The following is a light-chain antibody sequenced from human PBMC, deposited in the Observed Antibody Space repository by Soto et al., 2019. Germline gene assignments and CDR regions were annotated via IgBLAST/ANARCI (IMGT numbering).Light chain of an antibody. CDR2: EVS. V-gene: IGLV2-14*01. J-gene: IGLJ1*01. Sequence: SVLTQPAAVSGCPGQSISISWTGTGGDVGGYNYVSWYQQHPGKAPKLMIYEVSNRPSGVSNRFSGSKSGNTASLTISGLQAEDEAAYYCSSYTSSSTSVFGTGTKVTVL. CDR3: SSYTSSSTSV. CDR1: GGDVGGYNY.